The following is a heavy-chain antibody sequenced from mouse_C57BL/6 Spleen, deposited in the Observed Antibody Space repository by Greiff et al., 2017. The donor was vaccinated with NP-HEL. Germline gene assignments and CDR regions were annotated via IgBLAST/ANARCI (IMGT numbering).Heavy chain of an antibody. Sequence: EVQVVESGGGLVKPGGSLKLSCAASGFTFSSYAMSWVRQTPEKRLEWVATISDGGSYTYYPDNVKGRFTISRDNAKNNLYLQMSHLKSEDTAMYYCARGNINFDYWGQGTTLTVSS. V-gene: IGHV5-4*01. J-gene: IGHJ2*01. CDR2: ISDGGSYT. D-gene: IGHD5-2*01. CDR1: GFTFSSYA. CDR3: ARGNINFDY.